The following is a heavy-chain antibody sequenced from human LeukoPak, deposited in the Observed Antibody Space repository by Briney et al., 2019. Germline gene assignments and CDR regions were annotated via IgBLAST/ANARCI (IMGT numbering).Heavy chain of an antibody. CDR3: ARHSHYSYFDY. CDR2: IQPGDSDT. V-gene: IGHV5-51*01. CDR1: GYSFTSYW. J-gene: IGHJ4*02. Sequence: GESLKISCKGSGYSFTSYWIGWVRQMPGKGLEWVGVIQPGDSDTRYSPSFQGQVTISADKSISTAYLQWSSLKASDTAIYYCARHSHYSYFDYWGQGTLVTVSS. D-gene: IGHD4-4*01.